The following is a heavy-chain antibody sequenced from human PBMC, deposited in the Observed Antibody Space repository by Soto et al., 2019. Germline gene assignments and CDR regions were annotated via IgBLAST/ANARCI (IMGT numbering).Heavy chain of an antibody. D-gene: IGHD3-10*01. CDR1: GFTFSSYS. J-gene: IGHJ3*02. V-gene: IGHV3-48*02. Sequence: GGSLRLSCAASGFTFSSYSMNWVRQAPGEGLEWVSYISSSSSTIYYADSVKGRFTISRDNAKNSLYLQMNSLRDEDTAVYYCARDPGGFGAYGDDFDSWGQGTMVTV. CDR3: ARDPGGFGAYGDDFDS. CDR2: ISSSSSTI.